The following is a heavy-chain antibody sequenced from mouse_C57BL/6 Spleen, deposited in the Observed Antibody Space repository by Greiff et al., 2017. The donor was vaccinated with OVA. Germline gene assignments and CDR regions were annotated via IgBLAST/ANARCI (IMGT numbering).Heavy chain of an antibody. V-gene: IGHV1-69*01. CDR3: ARLSIYSMDY. Sequence: VQLQQPGAELVMPGASVKLSCKASGYTLTSYWMHWVKQRPGQGLEWIGEIDPSDSYTNYNQKFKGKSTLTVDKSSSTAYMQLSSLTSEDSAVYYCARLSIYSMDYWGQGTSVTVSS. CDR1: GYTLTSYW. J-gene: IGHJ4*01. D-gene: IGHD1-1*01. CDR2: IDPSDSYT.